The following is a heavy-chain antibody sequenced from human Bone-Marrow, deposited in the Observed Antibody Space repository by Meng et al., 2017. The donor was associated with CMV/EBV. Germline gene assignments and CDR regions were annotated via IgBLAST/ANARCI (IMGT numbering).Heavy chain of an antibody. D-gene: IGHD1-26*01. J-gene: IGHJ6*02. CDR3: TRRVWDFGYYYGMDV. Sequence: GESLKISCVASGFTFNTYWMSWVRQAPGKGLEWVGRIRSKANSYATAYAASVKGRFTISRDDSKNTAYLQMNSLKTEDTAVYYCTRRVWDFGYYYGMDVWGQGTTVTVSS. CDR2: IRSKANSYAT. V-gene: IGHV3-73*01. CDR1: GFTFNTYW.